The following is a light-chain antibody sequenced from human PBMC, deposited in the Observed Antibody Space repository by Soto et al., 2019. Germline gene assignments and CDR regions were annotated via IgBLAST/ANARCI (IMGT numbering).Light chain of an antibody. V-gene: IGKV3-20*01. Sequence: ENVLTQSPGTLSLSPGERATLSCRASQTVSSYLTWYQQRPGQAPRLLISGASRRATGIPDRFSGSGSGTDFTLTISSLQPEDFATYYCQQSYSTPLTFGGGTKVEIK. CDR3: QQSYSTPLT. CDR1: QTVSSY. CDR2: GAS. J-gene: IGKJ4*01.